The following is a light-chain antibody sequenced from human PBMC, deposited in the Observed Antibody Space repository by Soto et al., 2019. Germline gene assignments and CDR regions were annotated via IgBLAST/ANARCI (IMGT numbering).Light chain of an antibody. Sequence: EIVLTQSPGTLSLSPGERATVSCRASQSVGSSYLAWYQQKPGQAPRLLIYGASSRATGIPDRFSGSGSGTDLTLTISRLEPEDFAVYYCQQYGSSPPFTFGPGTKVDIK. V-gene: IGKV3-20*01. J-gene: IGKJ3*01. CDR2: GAS. CDR3: QQYGSSPPFT. CDR1: QSVGSSY.